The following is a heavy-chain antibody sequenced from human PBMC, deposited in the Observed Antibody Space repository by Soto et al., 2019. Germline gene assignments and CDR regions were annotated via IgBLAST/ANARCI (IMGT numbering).Heavy chain of an antibody. Sequence: QVQLVQSGAEVKKPGSSVTVSCKASGGTFSSYTISWVRQAPGQGLEWMGGIIPIFGTANYEQKFQGRVTITADESTSTAYMEWSSLRSEDTAVYYCARGNHRWLQVWYFDLWGRGTLVTVSS. CDR2: IIPIFGTA. D-gene: IGHD5-12*01. J-gene: IGHJ2*01. V-gene: IGHV1-69*12. CDR1: GGTFSSYT. CDR3: ARGNHRWLQVWYFDL.